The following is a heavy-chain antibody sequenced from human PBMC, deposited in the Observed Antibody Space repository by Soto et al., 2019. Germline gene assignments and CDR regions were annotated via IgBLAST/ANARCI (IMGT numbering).Heavy chain of an antibody. Sequence: QVQLVQSGAEVKKPGASVKVSCKASGYTFTGYYMHWVRQAPGQGLEWMGWINPNSGGTNYAQKFQGWVTMTRATSISTAYMEPSRLRSDDTAVYYCSRVSNDYGDQNFDYWGQGTLVTVSS. J-gene: IGHJ4*02. D-gene: IGHD4-17*01. CDR1: GYTFTGYY. CDR3: SRVSNDYGDQNFDY. CDR2: INPNSGGT. V-gene: IGHV1-2*04.